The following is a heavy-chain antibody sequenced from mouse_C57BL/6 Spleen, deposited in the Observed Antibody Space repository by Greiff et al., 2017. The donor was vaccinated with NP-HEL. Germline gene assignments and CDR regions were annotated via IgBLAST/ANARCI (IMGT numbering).Heavy chain of an antibody. D-gene: IGHD1-1*01. J-gene: IGHJ4*01. CDR1: GYTFTSYG. CDR3: ARSDPSSTTVVATEGAMDY. V-gene: IGHV1-81*01. CDR2: IYPRSGNT. Sequence: VQLQESGAELARPGASVKLSCKASGYTFTSYGISWVKQRTGQGLEWIGEIYPRSGNTYYNEKFKGKATLTADKSSSTAYMELRSLTSEDSAVYFCARSDPSSTTVVATEGAMDYWGQGTSVTVSS.